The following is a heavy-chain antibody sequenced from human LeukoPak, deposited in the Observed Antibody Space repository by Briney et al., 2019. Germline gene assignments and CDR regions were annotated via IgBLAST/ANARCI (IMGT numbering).Heavy chain of an antibody. CDR2: IYNSGST. D-gene: IGHD5-18*01. V-gene: IGHV4-31*03. CDR3: ARLPGSSHGYYFDY. CDR1: GGSIRSGGYY. J-gene: IGHJ4*02. Sequence: SQTLSLTCNVSGGSIRSGGYYWSWIRQHPGKGLEWIGFIYNSGSTYYNPSLKSRVTISVDTSKNQFSLNLTSVTAADTAVYYCARLPGSSHGYYFDYWGQGTLVTVSS.